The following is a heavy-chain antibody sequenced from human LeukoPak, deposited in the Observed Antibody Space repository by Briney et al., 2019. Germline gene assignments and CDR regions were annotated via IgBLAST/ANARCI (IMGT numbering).Heavy chain of an antibody. CDR2: ISGSGGST. J-gene: IGHJ3*02. CDR3: ALNGREVPSGAFDI. V-gene: IGHV3-23*01. D-gene: IGHD3-16*02. Sequence: GGSLRLSCSASGFIFNNYAIHWVRQAPGKGLEWVSAISGSGGSTYYADSVKGRFTISRDNSKNTLYLQMNSLRAEDTAVYYCALNGREVPSGAFDIWGQGTMVTVSS. CDR1: GFIFNNYA.